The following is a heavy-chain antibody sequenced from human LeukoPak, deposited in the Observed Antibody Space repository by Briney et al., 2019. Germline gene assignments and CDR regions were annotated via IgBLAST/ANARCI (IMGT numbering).Heavy chain of an antibody. CDR3: ARHDLSLYCSSTSCYPTYFDY. Sequence: GESLKISCKGSGYSFTSYWIGWVRQMPGKGLEWMGIIYPGDSDTRYSPSFQGQVTISADKSISTAYLQWSSLKASDTAMYYCARHDLSLYCSSTSCYPTYFDYWGQGTLVTVSS. CDR2: IYPGDSDT. V-gene: IGHV5-51*01. D-gene: IGHD2-2*01. J-gene: IGHJ4*02. CDR1: GYSFTSYW.